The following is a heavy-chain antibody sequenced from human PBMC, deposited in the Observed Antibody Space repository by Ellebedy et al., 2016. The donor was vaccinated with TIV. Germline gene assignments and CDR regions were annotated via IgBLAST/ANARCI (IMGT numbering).Heavy chain of an antibody. CDR2: IYYSGST. CDR1: GGSISSGDYY. J-gene: IGHJ4*02. CDR3: ARDQPWFGEIMGVFDY. D-gene: IGHD3-10*01. Sequence: MPSETLSLTCTVSGGSISSGDYYWSWIRQPPGKGLEWIGYIYYSGSTYYNPSLKSRVTISVDTSKNQFSLKLSSVTAADTAVYYCARDQPWFGEIMGVFDYWGQGTLVTVSS. V-gene: IGHV4-30-4*01.